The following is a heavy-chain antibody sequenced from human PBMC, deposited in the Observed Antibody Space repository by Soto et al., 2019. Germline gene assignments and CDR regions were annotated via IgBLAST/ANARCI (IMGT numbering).Heavy chain of an antibody. CDR3: ARRGRIAAAGDYYFDY. Sequence: PSETLSLTCAVYGGSFSGYYWSWIRQPPGKGLEWIGEINHSGSTNYNPSLKSRVTISVDTSENQFSLKLSSVTAADTAVYYCARRGRIAAAGDYYFDYWGQGTLVTVSS. J-gene: IGHJ4*02. D-gene: IGHD6-13*01. V-gene: IGHV4-34*01. CDR2: INHSGST. CDR1: GGSFSGYY.